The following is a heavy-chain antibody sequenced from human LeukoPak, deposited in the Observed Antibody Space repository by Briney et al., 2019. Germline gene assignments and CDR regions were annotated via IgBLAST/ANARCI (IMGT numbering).Heavy chain of an antibody. D-gene: IGHD5-24*01. V-gene: IGHV1-2*02. CDR2: INPNSGGT. CDR3: ARGLEMATGGDDY. CDR1: GYTFTGYY. J-gene: IGHJ4*02. Sequence: GASVKVSCKASGYTFTGYYMHWVRQAPGQGLEWMGWINPNSGGTNYAQKFQGRVTMTRDTSISTAYMELRSLRSDDTAVYYCARGLEMATGGDDYWGQGTLVTVSS.